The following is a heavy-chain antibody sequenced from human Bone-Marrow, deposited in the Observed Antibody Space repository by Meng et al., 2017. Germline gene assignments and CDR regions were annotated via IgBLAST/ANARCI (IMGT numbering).Heavy chain of an antibody. D-gene: IGHD3-10*01. CDR3: ASWYGES. CDR1: GDSVSGNRAL. V-gene: IGHV6-1*01. Sequence: QFQLPQSGPRLVTPSQTLSLPCATSGDSVSGNRALWHWVRQSPSRGLEWLGHTYYRSQWQSHYGASVKSRISIYADTSRNQFYLILNSVTPEDTAVYYCASWYGESWGQGTLVTVSS. J-gene: IGHJ4*02. CDR2: TYYRSQWQS.